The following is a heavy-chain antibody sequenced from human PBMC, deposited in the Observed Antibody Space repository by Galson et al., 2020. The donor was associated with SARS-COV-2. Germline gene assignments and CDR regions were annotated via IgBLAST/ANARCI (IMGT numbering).Heavy chain of an antibody. V-gene: IGHV1-46*01. J-gene: IGHJ6*02. CDR2: INPSGGST. D-gene: IGHD6-13*01. CDR1: GYTFTSYY. Sequence: GESLKISCKASGYTFTSYYMHWVRQAPGQGLEWMGIINPSGGSTSYAQKFQGRVTMTRDTSTSTVYMELSSLRSEDTAVYYCARGIRRAAFHIYYYYGMDVWGQGTTVTVSS. CDR3: ARGIRRAAFHIYYYYGMDV.